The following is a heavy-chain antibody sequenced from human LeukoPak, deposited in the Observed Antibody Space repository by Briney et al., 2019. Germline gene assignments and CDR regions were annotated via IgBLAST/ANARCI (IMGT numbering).Heavy chain of an antibody. CDR1: VYTFTSYY. CDR2: INPSGGST. Sequence: GASVQVSCKASVYTFTSYYMHWVRQAPGHGLEWMGIINPSGGSTSYAQKFQGRVTMTRDTSTSTVYMELSSLRSEDTAVYYCARDRKVVTEDAFDIWGQGTMVTVSS. D-gene: IGHD2-21*02. CDR3: ARDRKVVTEDAFDI. J-gene: IGHJ3*02. V-gene: IGHV1-46*01.